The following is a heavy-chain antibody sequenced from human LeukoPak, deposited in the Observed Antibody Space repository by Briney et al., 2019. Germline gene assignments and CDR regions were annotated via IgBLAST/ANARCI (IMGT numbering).Heavy chain of an antibody. CDR3: ARDGGYCSSTSCSYYFDY. Sequence: SETLSLTCTVSGGSISSGSYYWSWIRQPAGKGLEWIGRIYTSGSTNYNPSLKSRVTISVDTSKNQFSLKLSSVTAADTAVYYCARDGGYCSSTSCSYYFDYWGQGTLVTVSS. CDR2: IYTSGST. CDR1: GGSISSGSYY. V-gene: IGHV4-61*02. J-gene: IGHJ4*02. D-gene: IGHD2-2*03.